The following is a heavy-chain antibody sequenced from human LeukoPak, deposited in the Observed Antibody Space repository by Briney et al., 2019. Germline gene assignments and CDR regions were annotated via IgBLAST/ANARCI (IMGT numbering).Heavy chain of an antibody. V-gene: IGHV4-30-4*08. CDR3: ARASGSYDAVDY. J-gene: IGHJ4*02. CDR1: GGSISSGDYS. D-gene: IGHD1-26*01. Sequence: KASETLSLTCTVSGGSISSGDYSWSWIRQPPGKGLEWIGYIYYSGSTYYNPSLKSRVTISVDTSKNQFSLKLSSVTAADTAVYYCARASGSYDAVDYGGQGTLVTVSS. CDR2: IYYSGST.